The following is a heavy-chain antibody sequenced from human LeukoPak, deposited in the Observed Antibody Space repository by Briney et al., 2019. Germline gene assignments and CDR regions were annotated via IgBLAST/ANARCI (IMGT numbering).Heavy chain of an antibody. CDR1: GFTFSSYA. D-gene: IGHD5-24*01. J-gene: IGHJ6*03. CDR2: IWYDGSKK. Sequence: GGSLSLSRAASGFTFSSYAMSWVRQAPGKGLEWVAFIWYDGSKKYYTDSVRGRFTISRDNSKNTLYLQMNSLRAEDTALYYCAKGEYNYYMDVWGKGTTVTVSS. V-gene: IGHV3-30*02. CDR3: AKGEYNYYMDV.